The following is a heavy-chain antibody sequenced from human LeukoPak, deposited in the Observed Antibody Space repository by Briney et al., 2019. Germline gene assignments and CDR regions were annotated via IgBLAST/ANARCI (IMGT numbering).Heavy chain of an antibody. CDR1: GFTFSDYL. V-gene: IGHV3-11*06. Sequence: PGGSLRLSCAASGFTFSDYLMSWIRQAPGSGLEWVSYISRSSTYTIYADSVKGRFTISRDNAKNSLYLQMNSLRAEDTAVYYCARGYYSYGMDVWGQGTTVTVSS. CDR3: ARGYYSYGMDV. J-gene: IGHJ6*02. CDR2: ISRSSTYT.